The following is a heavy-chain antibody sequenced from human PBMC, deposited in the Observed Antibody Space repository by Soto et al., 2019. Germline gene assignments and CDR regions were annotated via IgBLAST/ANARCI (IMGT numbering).Heavy chain of an antibody. V-gene: IGHV3-66*01. CDR1: GFTVSSNY. J-gene: IGHJ4*02. Sequence: EVQLVESGGGLVQPGASLRLSCAASGFTVSSNYMSWVRQAPGKGLEWVSIIYSGGSTYYADSVKRRFTISRDNSKNTLYLQMNSLRAEDTAVYYCARESIVGATNTFDYWGQGTLVTVAS. CDR2: IYSGGST. CDR3: ARESIVGATNTFDY. D-gene: IGHD1-26*01.